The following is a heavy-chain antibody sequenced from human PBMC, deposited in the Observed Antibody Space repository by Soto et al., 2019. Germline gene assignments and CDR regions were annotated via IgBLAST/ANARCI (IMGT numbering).Heavy chain of an antibody. Sequence: EVQLVESGGGLVQPGGSLRLSCAASGFTVSSNYMSWVRQAPGKGLEWVSVIYSGGSTYYADSVKGRFTISRDNSKNTLYLQMNSLRAEDTAVYYCARGQAGYKDAFDIWGQGTMVTVSS. CDR1: GFTVSSNY. CDR2: IYSGGST. D-gene: IGHD1-20*01. J-gene: IGHJ3*02. CDR3: ARGQAGYKDAFDI. V-gene: IGHV3-66*01.